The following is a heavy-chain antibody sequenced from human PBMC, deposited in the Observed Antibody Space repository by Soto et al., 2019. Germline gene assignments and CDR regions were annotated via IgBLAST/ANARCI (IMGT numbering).Heavy chain of an antibody. V-gene: IGHV3-33*01. CDR1: GFTFSAYG. CDR3: ARDDPTYVNYFDS. Sequence: QVQLVESGGDVVQPGRSLRLACAASGFTFSAYGMHWVRQAPGEGLEWLAVIWDDGSITYYADSGNGRFTISRDNSKNTLYLQMDNLRADDTAVYFCARDDPTYVNYFDSWGLGTLVTVSS. CDR2: IWDDGSIT. D-gene: IGHD3-16*01. J-gene: IGHJ4*02.